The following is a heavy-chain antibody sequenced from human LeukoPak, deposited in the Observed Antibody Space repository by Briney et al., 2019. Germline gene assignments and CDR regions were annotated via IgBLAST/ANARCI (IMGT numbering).Heavy chain of an antibody. V-gene: IGHV3-48*02. J-gene: IGHJ5*02. CDR3: ARDVMIGLSRWFDP. CDR1: GFTFSSYS. D-gene: IGHD3-16*01. CDR2: ISSSSTI. Sequence: GGSLRLSCAASGFTFSSYSMNWVRQAPGKGLEWVSYISSSSTIYYADSVKGRFTISRDNAKNSLYLQMNSLRDEDTAVYYCARDVMIGLSRWFDPWGQGTLVTVSS.